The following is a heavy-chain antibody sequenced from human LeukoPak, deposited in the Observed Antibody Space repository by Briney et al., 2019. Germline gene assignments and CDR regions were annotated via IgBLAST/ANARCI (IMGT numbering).Heavy chain of an antibody. V-gene: IGHV1-2*02. CDR1: GYTFTGYY. CDR2: INPNTGDT. Sequence: ASVKFSCKASGYTFTGYYLFWVRQAPGQGLEWMGWINPNTGDTRYGQKFQGRVTLTRDTSIRTTYMELSSLRSDDTAVYYCARDERFCNGDNHYPDLGYWGQGTLVTVSS. CDR3: ARDERFCNGDNHYPDLGY. J-gene: IGHJ4*02. D-gene: IGHD2-15*01.